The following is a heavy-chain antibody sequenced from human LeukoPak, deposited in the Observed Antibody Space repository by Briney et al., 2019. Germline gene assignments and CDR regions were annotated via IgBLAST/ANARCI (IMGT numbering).Heavy chain of an antibody. Sequence: PSETLSLTCTVSGGSISSYYWSWIRQPAGKGLEWIGRMYASGSTNYNPSLKSRVTMSVDTSKNQLSMKLTSVTAADTAVYYCARGRMWYSSGWYYFDYWGQGTLVTVSS. CDR3: ARGRMWYSSGWYYFDY. CDR1: GGSISSYY. CDR2: MYASGST. V-gene: IGHV4-4*07. D-gene: IGHD6-19*01. J-gene: IGHJ4*02.